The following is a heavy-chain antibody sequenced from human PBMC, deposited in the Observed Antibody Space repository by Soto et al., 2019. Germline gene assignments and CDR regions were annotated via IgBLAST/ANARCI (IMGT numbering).Heavy chain of an antibody. CDR1: GGSFSGYY. CDR2: INHSGST. V-gene: IGHV4-34*01. D-gene: IGHD3-3*01. Sequence: QVQLQQWGAGLLKPSETLSLTCAVYGGSFSGYYWCWIRQPPGKGLEWIGEINHSGSTNYNPSLKSRVTISVDTSKNQFSLKLSSVTAADTAVYYCASLTIFGVVTTIDPWGQGTLVTVSS. CDR3: ASLTIFGVVTTIDP. J-gene: IGHJ5*02.